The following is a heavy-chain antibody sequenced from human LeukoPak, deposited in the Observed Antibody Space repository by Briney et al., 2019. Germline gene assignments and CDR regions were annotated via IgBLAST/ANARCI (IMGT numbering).Heavy chain of an antibody. D-gene: IGHD3-10*01. V-gene: IGHV4-34*01. CDR2: INHSGST. CDR3: ARGFYYGSGSHYYYYGMDV. Sequence: PSETLSLTCAVYGGSFSGNYWTWIRQPPGKGLEWIGEINHSGSTNYTTSLKSRVTISVDTSKNQFSLKLISVTAADTAVYYCARGFYYGSGSHYYYYGMDVWGQGTTVTVSS. J-gene: IGHJ6*02. CDR1: GGSFSGNY.